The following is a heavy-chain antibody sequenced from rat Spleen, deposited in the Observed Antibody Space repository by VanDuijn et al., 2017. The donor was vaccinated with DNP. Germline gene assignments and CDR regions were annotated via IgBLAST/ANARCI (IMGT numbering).Heavy chain of an antibody. V-gene: IGHV5-46*01. CDR2: ITIVSGGTT. CDR1: GFTFSNFP. CDR3: AHGDGSYGFAY. J-gene: IGHJ2*01. D-gene: IGHD1-3*01. Sequence: EVQLVESGGGLVQPGGSMKLSCAASGFTFSNFPMAWVRQAPTGRLEWVATITIVSGGTTYYRDSVKGRFTISRDDAEGTLYLRMNSLRSEDTAIYYCAHGDGSYGFAYWGQGVMVTVSS.